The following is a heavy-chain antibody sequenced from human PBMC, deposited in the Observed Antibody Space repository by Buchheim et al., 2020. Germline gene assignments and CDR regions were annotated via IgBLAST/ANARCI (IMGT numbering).Heavy chain of an antibody. D-gene: IGHD2-2*02. CDR3: ANKCSSTSCYTGVYMDV. J-gene: IGHJ6*03. CDR2: ISGNGAST. V-gene: IGHV3-23*01. CDR1: GFTFNNYA. Sequence: VQLLESGGGLVQPGGSLRLSCLASGFTFNNYAMIWVRQPPGKGLEWVSAISGNGASTYYADSVKGRFTISRDNSKNTLYLQMNSLRAEDTAVYYCANKCSSTSCYTGVYMDVWGKGTT.